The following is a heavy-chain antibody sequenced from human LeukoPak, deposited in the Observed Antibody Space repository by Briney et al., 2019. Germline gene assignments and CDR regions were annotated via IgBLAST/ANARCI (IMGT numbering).Heavy chain of an antibody. V-gene: IGHV1-8*01. D-gene: IGHD6-13*01. CDR3: ARVGRKIAAAAGGADC. Sequence: ASVKVSCKASGYTFTSYDINWVRQATGQGLEWMGWMNPNSGNTGYAQKFQGRVTMTRNTSISTAYMELSSLRSEDTAVYYCARVGRKIAAAAGGADCWGQGTLVTVSS. J-gene: IGHJ4*02. CDR2: MNPNSGNT. CDR1: GYTFTSYD.